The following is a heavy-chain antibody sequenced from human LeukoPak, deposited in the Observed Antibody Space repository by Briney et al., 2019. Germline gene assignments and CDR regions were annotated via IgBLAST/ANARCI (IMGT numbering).Heavy chain of an antibody. V-gene: IGHV4-59*01. CDR3: ARAGGNFFGDY. J-gene: IGHJ4*02. CDR1: GGSISSYY. Sequence: SETLSLTCTVSGGSISSYYWSWIRQPPGKGLEGIGYIYYSGSTNYNPSLKSRVTISVDTSKNQFSLKLSSVTAADTAVYYCARAGGNFFGDYWGQGTLVTVSS. CDR2: IYYSGST. D-gene: IGHD3-16*01.